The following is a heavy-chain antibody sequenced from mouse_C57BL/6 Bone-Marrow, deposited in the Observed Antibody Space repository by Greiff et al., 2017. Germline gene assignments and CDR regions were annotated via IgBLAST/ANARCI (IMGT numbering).Heavy chain of an antibody. CDR3: ARYIDV. CDR1: GYTFTRYW. J-gene: IGHJ1*03. V-gene: IGHV1-7*01. CDR2: INPSSGSS. Sequence: QVQLQQSGAELAKPGASVKLSCKASGYTFTRYWMHWVRQRPGPGLEWIGYINPSSGSSKSNQKFTYKATLTADKSSSTAYMQLSSMAYEDCAVYYCARYIDVWGTGTTVTVSS.